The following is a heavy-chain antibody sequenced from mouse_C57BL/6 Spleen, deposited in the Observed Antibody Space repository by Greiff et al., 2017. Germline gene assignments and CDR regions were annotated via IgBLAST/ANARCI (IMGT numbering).Heavy chain of an antibody. Sequence: VNVVESGAELARPGASVKLSCKASGYTFTSYGISWVKQRTGQGLEWIGEIYPRSGNTYYNEKFKGKATLTADKSSSTAYMELRSLTSEDSAVYFCAREGLRRGYYFDYWGQGTTLTVSS. V-gene: IGHV1-81*01. CDR1: GYTFTSYG. J-gene: IGHJ2*01. D-gene: IGHD2-2*01. CDR2: IYPRSGNT. CDR3: AREGLRRGYYFDY.